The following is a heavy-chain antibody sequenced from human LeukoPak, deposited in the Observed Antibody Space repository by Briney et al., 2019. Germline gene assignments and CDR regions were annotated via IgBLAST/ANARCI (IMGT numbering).Heavy chain of an antibody. V-gene: IGHV4-4*07. D-gene: IGHD5-18*01. CDR2: IYVSGST. J-gene: IGHJ4*02. CDR1: GGSISSYY. Sequence: PSETLSLTCTVPGGSISSYYWSWIRQTAGKGLEWIGRIYVSGSTSYNPSLKSRVAMSVDTSKNQFSLKLRYVTAADTAVYYCAREDVDVETTTVSFDYWGQGTLVTVSS. CDR3: AREDVDVETTTVSFDY.